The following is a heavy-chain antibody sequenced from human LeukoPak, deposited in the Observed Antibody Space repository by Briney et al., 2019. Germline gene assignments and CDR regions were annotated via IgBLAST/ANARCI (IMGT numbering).Heavy chain of an antibody. V-gene: IGHV4-4*07. CDR2: IHFGGTT. J-gene: IGHJ6*03. D-gene: IGHD5-18*01. CDR1: GGSISPYY. Sequence: SETLSLTCTVSGGSISPYYWTWIRQSAGKGLEWIGRIHFGGTTNYNPSLTGRITMSVDTSKNQFSLKLYSVTAADTAVYFCVRDSPDGYTNGHYCYYMDVWGKGTTVTVSS. CDR3: VRDSPDGYTNGHYCYYMDV.